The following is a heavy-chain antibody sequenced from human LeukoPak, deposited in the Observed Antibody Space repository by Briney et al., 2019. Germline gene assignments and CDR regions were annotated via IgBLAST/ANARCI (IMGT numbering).Heavy chain of an antibody. V-gene: IGHV1-2*02. CDR1: GYTFTGYY. CDR2: INPNSGGT. J-gene: IGHJ1*01. Sequence: VASVKVSCKASGYTFTGYYMHWVRQAPGQGLEWMGWINPNSGGTNCAQKFQGRVTMTRDTSISTAYMELSRLRSDDTAVYYCARDVEEWDTRKYFQHWGQGTLVTVSS. D-gene: IGHD1-26*01. CDR3: ARDVEEWDTRKYFQH.